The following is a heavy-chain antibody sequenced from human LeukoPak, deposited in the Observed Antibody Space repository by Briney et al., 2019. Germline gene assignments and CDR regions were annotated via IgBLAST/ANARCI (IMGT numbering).Heavy chain of an antibody. CDR2: ISAYNGNT. D-gene: IGHD2-21*02. CDR1: GYTFTSYG. V-gene: IGHV1-18*01. J-gene: IGHJ3*02. CDR3: ASETALYCGGDCSPPDAFDI. Sequence: GASVKVSCKASGYTFTSYGISWVRQAPGQGLEWMGWISAYNGNTNYAQKLQGRVTMTTDTSTSTAYMELRSLRSDDTAVYYCASETALYCGGDCSPPDAFDIWGQGTMVTVSS.